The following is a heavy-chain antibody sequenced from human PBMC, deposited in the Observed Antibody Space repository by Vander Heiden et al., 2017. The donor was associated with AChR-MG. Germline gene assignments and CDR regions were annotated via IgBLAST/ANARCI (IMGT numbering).Heavy chain of an antibody. Sequence: QVQLQESGPGLVKPSETLSLTCTVTGVSVSNSPYYWAWVRQSPGKGLEWIGYIFFTADGTGHTNYNPSLKSRLTISVDTSDNQFSLNLNSVSAADTAMYYCARINSHFADYRRGAFDIWGQGTVVTVSS. CDR1: GVSVSNSPYY. CDR3: ARINSHFADYRRGAFDI. J-gene: IGHJ3*02. D-gene: IGHD4-17*01. V-gene: IGHV4-61*01. CDR2: IFFTADGTGHT.